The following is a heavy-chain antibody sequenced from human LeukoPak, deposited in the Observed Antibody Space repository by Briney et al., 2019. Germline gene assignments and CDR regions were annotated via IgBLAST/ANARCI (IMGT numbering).Heavy chain of an antibody. J-gene: IGHJ4*02. CDR1: GGSISSGSYY. CDR2: IYTSGST. Sequence: SQTLSLTCTVSGGSISSGSYYWSWIRQPAGKGLEWIGRIYTSGSTNYNPSLKSRVTISVDTSKNQFSLKLSSVTAADTAVYYCASGYSSSWYYFDYWGQGTLVTVSS. CDR3: ASGYSSSWYYFDY. D-gene: IGHD6-13*01. V-gene: IGHV4-61*02.